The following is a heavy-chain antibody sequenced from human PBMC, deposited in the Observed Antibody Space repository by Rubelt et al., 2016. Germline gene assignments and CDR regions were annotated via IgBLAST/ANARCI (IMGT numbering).Heavy chain of an antibody. CDR3: ARQTTYYDFWSGADNWFDP. D-gene: IGHD3-3*01. CDR1: GYTFTSYY. J-gene: IGHJ5*02. V-gene: IGHV1-46*01. CDR2: INPSGGST. Sequence: QVQLVQSGAEVKKPGASVKVSCKASGYTFTSYYMHWVRQAPGQGLEWMGIINPSGGSTSYAQQFQGRGTMTSDTSTSTVYMELSSLRSVDTAVYYCARQTTYYDFWSGADNWFDPWGQGTLVTVSS.